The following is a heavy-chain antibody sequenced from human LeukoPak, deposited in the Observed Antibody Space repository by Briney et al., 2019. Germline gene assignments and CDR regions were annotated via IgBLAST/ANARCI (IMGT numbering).Heavy chain of an antibody. D-gene: IGHD6-6*01. CDR1: GFTSSSYW. CDR3: ARDTGYSSSVSDYMDV. J-gene: IGHJ6*03. V-gene: IGHV3-74*01. Sequence: GGSLRLSCAASGFTSSSYWMHWVRQAPGKGLVWVSRINSDGSSTSYADSVKGRFTISRDNAKNTLYLQMNSLRAEDTAVYYCARDTGYSSSVSDYMDVWGKGTTVTVSS. CDR2: INSDGSST.